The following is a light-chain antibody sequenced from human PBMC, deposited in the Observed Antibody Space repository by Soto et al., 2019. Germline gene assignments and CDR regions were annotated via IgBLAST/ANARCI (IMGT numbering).Light chain of an antibody. Sequence: QSVLTQPPSVSAAPGQRVTISCSGSSSNIGNNYVSRYRQLPGTAPKLLIYDNNRRPSGISDRFSGSKSGTSATLDITGLQTGDEADYYCGTWDSSLNGVVFGGGTKLTVL. V-gene: IGLV1-51*01. CDR2: DNN. CDR1: SSNIGNNY. CDR3: GTWDSSLNGVV. J-gene: IGLJ2*01.